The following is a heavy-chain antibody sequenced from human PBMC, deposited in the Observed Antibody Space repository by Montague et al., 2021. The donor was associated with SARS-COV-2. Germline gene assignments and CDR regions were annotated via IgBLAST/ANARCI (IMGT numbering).Heavy chain of an antibody. CDR2: IDYGGSP. CDR3: ATYRQGGNGRGY. J-gene: IGHJ4*02. CDR1: GVSVSNPYYH. D-gene: IGHD1-26*01. V-gene: IGHV4-61*01. Sequence: SETLSLTCTVSGVSVSNPYYHWSWIRQHPGKGLEWIGYIDYGGSPNYSPSLYSRVTISLDTSKNQLSLRLTSATAADTAVYYCATYRQGGNGRGYWGQGILVTVSS.